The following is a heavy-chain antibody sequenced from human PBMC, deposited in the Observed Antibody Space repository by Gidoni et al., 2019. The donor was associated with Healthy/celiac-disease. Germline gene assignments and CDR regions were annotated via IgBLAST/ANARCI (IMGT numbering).Heavy chain of an antibody. J-gene: IGHJ3*02. Sequence: QVQLVESGGGVVQPGMSLRLSCAASGFNFSSYAMHWVRQAPGKGLEWVAFISYDGSNKYYADSVKGRFTISRDNSKNTLYLQMSSLRAEDTAVYYCAREVQAFDIWGQGTMVTVSS. CDR1: GFNFSSYA. CDR2: ISYDGSNK. V-gene: IGHV3-30*04. CDR3: AREVQAFDI. D-gene: IGHD1-1*01.